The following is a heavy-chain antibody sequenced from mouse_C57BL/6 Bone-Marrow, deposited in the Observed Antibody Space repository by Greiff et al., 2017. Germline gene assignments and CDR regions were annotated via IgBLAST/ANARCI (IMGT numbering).Heavy chain of an antibody. CDR1: GYTFTSYD. CDR3: ARLEFDGSSGDWYFDV. D-gene: IGHD1-1*01. CDR2: LYPRDGST. V-gene: IGHV1-85*01. Sequence: QVQLKESGPELVKPGASVKLSCKASGYTFTSYDINWVKPRPGQGLEWIGWLYPRDGSTTYNEKFKGKATLTVDTSSSTAYMELHSLTSEDSAVYFCARLEFDGSSGDWYFDVWGTGTTVTVSS. J-gene: IGHJ1*03.